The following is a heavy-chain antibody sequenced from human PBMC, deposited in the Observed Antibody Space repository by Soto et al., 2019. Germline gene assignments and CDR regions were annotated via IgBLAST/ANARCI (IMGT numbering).Heavy chain of an antibody. CDR1: GDTFTTYD. D-gene: IGHD3-10*01. V-gene: IGHV1-8*01. CDR3: ARGRASGSYYLLDY. J-gene: IGHJ4*02. CDR2: VNPNSGNI. Sequence: ASVKVSCRAYGDTFTTYDINRVRQATGHGLEWMGWVNPNSGNIGYAQRFQGRVTMTRDTAIRTAYMEVSSLRSDDTAVYYCARGRASGSYYLLDYWGQGTLVTVSS.